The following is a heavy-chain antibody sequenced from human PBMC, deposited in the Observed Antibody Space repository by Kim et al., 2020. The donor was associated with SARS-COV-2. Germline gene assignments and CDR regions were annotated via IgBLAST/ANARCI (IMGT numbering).Heavy chain of an antibody. D-gene: IGHD3-22*01. CDR2: IIPIFGTA. V-gene: IGHV1-69*13. CDR3: AIDSPDYDDSGGYYLPLDY. Sequence: SVKVSCKASGGTFSSYAISWVRQAPGQGLEWMGGIIPIFGTANYAQKFQGRVTITADESTSTAYMELNRLRTADTAVYYCAIDSPDYDDSGGYYLPLDYRGKGTLVTV. CDR1: GGTFSSYA. J-gene: IGHJ4*02.